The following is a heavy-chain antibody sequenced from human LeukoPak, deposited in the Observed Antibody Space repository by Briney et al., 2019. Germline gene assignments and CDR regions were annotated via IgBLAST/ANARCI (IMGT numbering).Heavy chain of an antibody. J-gene: IGHJ4*02. V-gene: IGHV3-23*01. CDR2: ISTSGGAT. CDR3: AKGGNYAPLDY. Sequence: PGGSLRRSCAASGFTFTDSAMTWVRQAPGKGLEWVSAISTSGGATIYTDSVKDRFTISRDNSKNTLYLQMNSLRAEDTAIYYCAKGGNYAPLDYWGQGTLVTVSS. D-gene: IGHD1-7*01. CDR1: GFTFTDSA.